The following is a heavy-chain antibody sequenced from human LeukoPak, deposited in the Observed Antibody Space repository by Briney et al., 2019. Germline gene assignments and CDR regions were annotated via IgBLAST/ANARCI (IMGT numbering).Heavy chain of an antibody. D-gene: IGHD4-17*01. CDR1: GFTFSDYY. CDR3: ARGGIDYGDYDIPEDN. V-gene: IGHV3-11*06. J-gene: IGHJ4*02. CDR2: ISSSSSYT. Sequence: GGSLRLSCAASGFTFSDYYMSWIRQAPGKGLEWVSYISSSSSYTNYADSVKGRFTISRDNAKNSLYLQMNSLRAEDTAVYYCARGGIDYGDYDIPEDNWGQGTLVTVSS.